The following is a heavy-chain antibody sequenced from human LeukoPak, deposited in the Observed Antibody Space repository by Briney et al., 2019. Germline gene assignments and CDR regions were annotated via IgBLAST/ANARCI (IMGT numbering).Heavy chain of an antibody. D-gene: IGHD3-10*01. CDR3: ARGIIRGVPVIGN. V-gene: IGHV4-34*01. CDR1: GGSFSGYY. J-gene: IGHJ4*02. Sequence: SETLSLTCAVYGGSFSGYYWSWIRQPPGKGLEWIGEINHSGVTNYNPSLKSRVTISVDTSKNQFSLKVGSVTAADTAVYYCARGIIRGVPVIGNWGQGTLVTVSS. CDR2: INHSGVT.